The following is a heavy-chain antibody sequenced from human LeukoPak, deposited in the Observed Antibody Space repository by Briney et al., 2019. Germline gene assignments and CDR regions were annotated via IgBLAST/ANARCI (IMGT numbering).Heavy chain of an antibody. D-gene: IGHD2-21*02. V-gene: IGHV3-30*03. CDR3: ARVNPTYCGGDCYSLNVRPLGLAFDI. CDR1: GFTFSSYG. J-gene: IGHJ3*02. CDR2: ISYDGSNK. Sequence: GGSLRLSCAASGFTFSSYGMNWVRQAPGKGLEWVAVISYDGSNKYYADSVKGRFTISRDNSKNTLYLQMNSLRAEDTAVYYCARVNPTYCGGDCYSLNVRPLGLAFDIWGQGTMVTVSS.